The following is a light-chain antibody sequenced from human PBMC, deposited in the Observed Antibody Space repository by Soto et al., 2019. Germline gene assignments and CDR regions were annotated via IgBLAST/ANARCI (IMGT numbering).Light chain of an antibody. Sequence: IVLTQSPATLSFSPGEEATLSCRASQSIAIYLAWYQQKSGQSPRLLIYDTSNRAPGIPDRFSGSASGTDLTLTISSLEPADFAVYYCQQRATWPLTFGQGTTVQIK. CDR1: QSIAIY. V-gene: IGKV3-11*01. CDR2: DTS. J-gene: IGKJ1*01. CDR3: QQRATWPLT.